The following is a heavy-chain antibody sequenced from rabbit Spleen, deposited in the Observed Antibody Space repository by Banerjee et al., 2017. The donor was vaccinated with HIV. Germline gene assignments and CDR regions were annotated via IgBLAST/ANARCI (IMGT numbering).Heavy chain of an antibody. V-gene: IGHV1S40*01. Sequence: QSLEESGGDLVKPGASLTLTCIASGVSFSGDSYMCWVRQAPGKGLEWIACIDTGSSGFTYFASWAKGRFTSSKTSSTTVTLQMTSLTAADTATYFCARDTSTSFSSYGMDRWGPGTLVTVS. CDR3: ARDTSTSFSSYGMDR. J-gene: IGHJ6*01. CDR1: GVSFSGDSY. CDR2: IDTGSSGFT. D-gene: IGHD1-1*01.